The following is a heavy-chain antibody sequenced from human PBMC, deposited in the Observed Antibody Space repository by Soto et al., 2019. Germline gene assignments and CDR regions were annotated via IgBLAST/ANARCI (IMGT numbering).Heavy chain of an antibody. D-gene: IGHD6-13*01. J-gene: IGHJ4*02. CDR1: GFSLSTTGVG. CDR2: IYWDDVK. V-gene: IGHV2-5*02. CDR3: AHAYSSSWSLDY. Sequence: QITLKESGPTLVKPTQTLTLTCTFSGFSLSTTGVGVSWIRQPPGKALEWLARIYWDDVKRYSPSLKSRLTITKDTSKNQVVLTMTNMDPVDTATYYCAHAYSSSWSLDYWGQGTLVTVSS.